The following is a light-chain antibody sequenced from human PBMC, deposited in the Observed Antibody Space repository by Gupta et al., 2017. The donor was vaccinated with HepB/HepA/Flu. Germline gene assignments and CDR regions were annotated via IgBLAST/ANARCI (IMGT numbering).Light chain of an antibody. CDR1: SSNIGAGYD. CDR3: QYYDSRLYV. J-gene: IGLJ1*01. Sequence: QSVLTQPPSVSGAPGQRVTISCTGSSSNIGAGYDVHWYRQVPGTGPKVLVYGNNKRPWGVPDRFSGSRSGTSASLXIXGLQAEXEADYYCQYYDSRLYVLGTGTKVIVL. CDR2: GNN. V-gene: IGLV1-40*01.